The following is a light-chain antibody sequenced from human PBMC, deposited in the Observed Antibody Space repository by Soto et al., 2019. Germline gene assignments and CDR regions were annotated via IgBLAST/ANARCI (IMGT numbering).Light chain of an antibody. V-gene: IGKV3-11*01. J-gene: IGKJ5*01. CDR1: QSVSSY. CDR3: DQQSNGPIN. Sequence: EIVLTQSPATLSLSPGARATLSCRASQSVSSYLACYQQKPGQAPRLLIYDASNGSAGVAARLIGSGSGTDLTITISSVGPEEYEGSYCDQQSNGPINFGQGTRLDI. CDR2: DAS.